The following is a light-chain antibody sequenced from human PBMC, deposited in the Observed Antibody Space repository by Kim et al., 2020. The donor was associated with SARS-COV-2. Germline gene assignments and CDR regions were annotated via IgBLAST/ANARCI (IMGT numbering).Light chain of an antibody. CDR3: LLSYSGARV. CDR2: DTN. CDR1: TGAVTSGHY. Sequence: PGRTVTLTWGSSTGAVTSGHYPYWCQQKPGQAPRTLIYDTNNRHSWTPARFSGSLLGGKAALTLSGAQAEDEADYYCLLSYSGARVFGGGTQLTVL. J-gene: IGLJ3*02. V-gene: IGLV7-46*01.